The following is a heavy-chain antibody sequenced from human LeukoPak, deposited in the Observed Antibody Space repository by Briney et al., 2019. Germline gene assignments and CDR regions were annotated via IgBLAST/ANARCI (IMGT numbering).Heavy chain of an antibody. D-gene: IGHD3-22*01. CDR2: IKSDGSST. Sequence: GGSLRLSCAASGFTFSDFWMNWVRQAPGKGLVWVSRIKSDGSSTSYADSVKGRFTIFRDNAKNTLYLQMSSLRVEDTAVYFCASANYSSGKPDHWGQGTLVTVSS. V-gene: IGHV3-74*01. CDR3: ASANYSSGKPDH. CDR1: GFTFSDFW. J-gene: IGHJ4*02.